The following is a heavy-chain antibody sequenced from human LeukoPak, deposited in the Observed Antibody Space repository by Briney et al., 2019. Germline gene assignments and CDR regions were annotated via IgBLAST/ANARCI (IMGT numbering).Heavy chain of an antibody. CDR1: GGTFSSYA. Sequence: SVKVSCKASGGTFSSYAISWVRQAPGQGLEWMGGIIPIFGTANYAQKFQGRVTMTRDTSTSTVYMELSSLRSEDTAVYYCARTGEGYGDLDYWGQGTLVTVSS. J-gene: IGHJ4*02. CDR3: ARTGEGYGDLDY. CDR2: IIPIFGTA. D-gene: IGHD4-17*01. V-gene: IGHV1-69*05.